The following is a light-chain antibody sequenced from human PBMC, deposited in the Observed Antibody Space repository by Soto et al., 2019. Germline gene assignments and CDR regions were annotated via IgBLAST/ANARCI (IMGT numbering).Light chain of an antibody. CDR2: KAS. V-gene: IGKV1-5*03. J-gene: IGKJ1*01. Sequence: DIQMTQSPSTLSSSVGDRVTITWGARKSFTDWLAWYQQKPGKAPKFLIYKASNLACGVPSRFSGSGSGTEFTLTISSVQPDDVAAYYCQYCDNSPWTFGQGTKVEIK. CDR3: QYCDNSPWT. CDR1: KSFTDW.